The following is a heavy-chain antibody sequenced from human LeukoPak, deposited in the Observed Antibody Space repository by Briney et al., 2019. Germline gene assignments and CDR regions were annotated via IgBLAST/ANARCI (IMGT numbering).Heavy chain of an antibody. CDR2: IYSDGRT. J-gene: IGHJ4*02. Sequence: GGSLRLSCAASGFTVSNKYMTWVRQAPGKGLEWVSLIYSDGRTYYADSVKGRFTISRDNSKNTLFLQMNNLRVEDMAVLYCAKDWNWAIDYWGQGTLVTVSS. D-gene: IGHD1-7*01. V-gene: IGHV3-53*05. CDR1: GFTVSNKY. CDR3: AKDWNWAIDY.